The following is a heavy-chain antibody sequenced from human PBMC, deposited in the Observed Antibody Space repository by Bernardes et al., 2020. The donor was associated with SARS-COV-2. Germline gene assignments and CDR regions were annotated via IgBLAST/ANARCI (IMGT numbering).Heavy chain of an antibody. V-gene: IGHV4-34*01. CDR2: INHSGST. CDR1: GGSFSGYY. D-gene: IGHD3-10*01. Sequence: SETLSLTCAVYGGSFSGYYWSWIRQPPGKGLEWIGEINHSGSTNYNPSLKSRVTISVDTSKNQFSLKLSSVTAADTAVYYCARVVRGVIIWRGQSYYYGMDVWGPGTTVTVSS. CDR3: ARVVRGVIIWRGQSYYYGMDV. J-gene: IGHJ6*02.